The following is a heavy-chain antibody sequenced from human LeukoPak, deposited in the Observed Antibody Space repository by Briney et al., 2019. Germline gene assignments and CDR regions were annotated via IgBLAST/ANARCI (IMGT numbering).Heavy chain of an antibody. Sequence: GESLKISCKGSGYSFTSYWIGWVRQMPGKGLEWMGIIYPGDSDTRYSPSFQGQVTISADKSISTAYLQWSSLKASDTAMYYCARLGGYCSGGSCYPEYNWFDPWGQGTLVTVSS. V-gene: IGHV5-51*01. CDR1: GYSFTSYW. CDR3: ARLGGYCSGGSCYPEYNWFDP. CDR2: IYPGDSDT. J-gene: IGHJ5*02. D-gene: IGHD2-15*01.